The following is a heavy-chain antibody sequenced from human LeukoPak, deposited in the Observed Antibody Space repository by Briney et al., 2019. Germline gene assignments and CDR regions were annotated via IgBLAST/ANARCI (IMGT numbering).Heavy chain of an antibody. D-gene: IGHD2/OR15-2a*01. CDR2: ISFDETKK. Sequence: GGPLRLSCAASGFSFSKYAMHWVRQAPAKGLEWVAVISFDETKKYYADSVKGRFTISRDNSNNTLFLQMNSLKTEDTAVYFCARMKVIKGASLDYWGQGSLVTVSS. CDR1: GFSFSKYA. J-gene: IGHJ4*02. V-gene: IGHV3-30-3*01. CDR3: ARMKVIKGASLDY.